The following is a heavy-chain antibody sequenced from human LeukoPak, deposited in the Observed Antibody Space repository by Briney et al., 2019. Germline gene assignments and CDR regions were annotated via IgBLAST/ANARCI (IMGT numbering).Heavy chain of an antibody. J-gene: IGHJ4*02. CDR2: INPNSGGT. V-gene: IGHV1-2*02. CDR3: ARALAYCGDDCSQHLDY. Sequence: ASVKVSCKSSGYTFTGYYMFWVRQAPGQGLEWMGWINPNSGGTNYAQKFQGRVTITRNTSISTAYMELSSLRSEDTAVYYCARALAYCGDDCSQHLDYWGQGTLVTVSS. CDR1: GYTFTGYY. D-gene: IGHD2-21*02.